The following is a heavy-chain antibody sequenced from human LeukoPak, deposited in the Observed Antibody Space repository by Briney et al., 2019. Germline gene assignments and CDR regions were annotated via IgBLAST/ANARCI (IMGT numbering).Heavy chain of an antibody. CDR1: GFTFSSYA. D-gene: IGHD3-10*01. CDR3: AKDDRVRVRGSFDY. J-gene: IGHJ4*02. Sequence: PGRSLRLSCAASGFTFSSYAMSWVRQAPGKGLEWVSAISGSGGSTYYADSVKGRFTISRDNSKNTLYLQMNSLRAEDTAVYYCAKDDRVRVRGSFDYWGQGTLVTVSS. V-gene: IGHV3-23*01. CDR2: ISGSGGST.